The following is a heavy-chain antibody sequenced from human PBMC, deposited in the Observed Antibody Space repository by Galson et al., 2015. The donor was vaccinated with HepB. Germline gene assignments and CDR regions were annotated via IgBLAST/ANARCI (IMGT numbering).Heavy chain of an antibody. V-gene: IGHV4-59*08. CDR3: ARGGGYYGSGSYYENWFDP. Sequence: ETLSLTCTVSGGSISSYYWSWIRQPPGKGLEWIGYIYYSGSTNYNPSLKSRVTISVDTSKNQFSLKLSSVTAADTAVYYCARGGGYYGSGSYYENWFDPWGQGTLVTVSS. CDR1: GGSISSYY. D-gene: IGHD3-10*01. J-gene: IGHJ5*02. CDR2: IYYSGST.